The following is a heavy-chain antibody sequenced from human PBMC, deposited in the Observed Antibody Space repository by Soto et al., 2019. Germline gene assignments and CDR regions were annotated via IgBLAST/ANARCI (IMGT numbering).Heavy chain of an antibody. J-gene: IGHJ6*02. CDR2: TRSNGEHP. D-gene: IGHD2-2*01. Sequence: TGGSLRLSCAGSGFTFSNFALTWVRQSPGKGLEWVSTTRSNGEHPYYADSVKGRFTVSRDNSKNALFLDMTSLGAEDTAVYYCAKDSNSLEVSAARVYGTHVWGQATSVTVSS. V-gene: IGHV3-23*01. CDR3: AKDSNSLEVSAARVYGTHV. CDR1: GFTFSNFA.